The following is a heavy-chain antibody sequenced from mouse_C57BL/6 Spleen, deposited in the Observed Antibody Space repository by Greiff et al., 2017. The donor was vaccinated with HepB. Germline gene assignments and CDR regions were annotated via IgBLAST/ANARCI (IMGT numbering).Heavy chain of an antibody. Sequence: VKLVESGPGLVQPSQSLSITCTVSGFSLTSYGVHWVRQSPGKGLEWLGVIWSGGSTDYNAAFISRLSISKDNSKSQVFFKMNSLQADDTAIYYCARESYDLLGNAMDYWGQGTSVTVSS. CDR1: GFSLTSYG. D-gene: IGHD2-3*01. V-gene: IGHV2-2*01. CDR3: ARESYDLLGNAMDY. J-gene: IGHJ4*01. CDR2: IWSGGST.